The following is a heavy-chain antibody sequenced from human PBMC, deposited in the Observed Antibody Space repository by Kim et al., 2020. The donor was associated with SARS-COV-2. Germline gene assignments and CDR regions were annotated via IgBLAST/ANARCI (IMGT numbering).Heavy chain of an antibody. V-gene: IGHV4-59*01. J-gene: IGHJ4*02. D-gene: IGHD3-22*01. CDR3: ATDRGGGYSDY. CDR1: GGSIRSYY. Sequence: SETLSLTCTVSGGSIRSYYWSWIRQPPGKGLEWIGYIYYSGTTNYNPSLKSRVTISVDTSKNQFSLKLSSVTAAETAVYYCATDRGGGYSDYWGQGTLVTVSS. CDR2: IYYSGTT.